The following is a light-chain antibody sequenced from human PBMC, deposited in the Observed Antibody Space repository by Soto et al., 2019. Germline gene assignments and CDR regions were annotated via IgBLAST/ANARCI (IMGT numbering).Light chain of an antibody. CDR1: QSVSSTY. CDR3: QHYVSSPPMCT. CDR2: GAS. Sequence: EIVLTQSPGTLSLSPGERATLSCRASQSVSSTYLAWYQHNPGQAPRLLIYGASSRATGIPDRFSVSGSGTDFTLTISRLEPEDFAVYYCQHYVSSPPMCTFGQGTKLEIK. J-gene: IGKJ2*02. V-gene: IGKV3-20*01.